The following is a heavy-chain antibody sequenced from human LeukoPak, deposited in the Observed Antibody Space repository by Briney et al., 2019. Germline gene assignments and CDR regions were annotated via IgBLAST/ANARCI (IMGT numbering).Heavy chain of an antibody. D-gene: IGHD3-10*01. CDR2: IYPGDSES. CDR1: AFSFSNYW. CDR3: ARHPMGGYYGDTGTPMDAFDL. Sequence: GESLKISCRGSAFSFSNYWIAWVRQMPGKGLEWMGVIYPGDSESRYSPSFQGQVTVSVDKSISTAYLQWNSLKASDTAMYYCARHPMGGYYGDTGTPMDAFDLWGQGTMVTVSS. J-gene: IGHJ3*01. V-gene: IGHV5-51*01.